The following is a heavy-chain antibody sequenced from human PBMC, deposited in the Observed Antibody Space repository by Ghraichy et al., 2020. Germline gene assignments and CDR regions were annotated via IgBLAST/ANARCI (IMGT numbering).Heavy chain of an antibody. Sequence: GESLNISCTASGFTFSNHDMSWVRQGPGKGLEWVATIDGTTTNTHYADSVQGRFTISRDNSKNTLYLHMSSLRAEDTAVYHCATWLAHHFDYWGQGTLVTASS. J-gene: IGHJ4*02. D-gene: IGHD6-19*01. CDR2: IDGTTTNT. CDR1: GFTFSNHD. V-gene: IGHV3-23*01. CDR3: ATWLAHHFDY.